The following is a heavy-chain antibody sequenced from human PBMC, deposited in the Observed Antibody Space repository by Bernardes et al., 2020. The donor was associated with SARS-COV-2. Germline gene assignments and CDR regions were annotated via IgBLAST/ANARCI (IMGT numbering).Heavy chain of an antibody. Sequence: LTCTVSGGSISSGGYYWSWIRQHPGKGLEWIGYIYYSGSTYYNPSLKSRVTISVDTSKNQFSLKLSSVTAADTAVYYCARVKQLSSDDYYYYGMDVWGQGTTVTVSS. V-gene: IGHV4-31*03. CDR2: IYYSGST. CDR1: GGSISSGGYY. J-gene: IGHJ6*02. D-gene: IGHD6-13*01. CDR3: ARVKQLSSDDYYYYGMDV.